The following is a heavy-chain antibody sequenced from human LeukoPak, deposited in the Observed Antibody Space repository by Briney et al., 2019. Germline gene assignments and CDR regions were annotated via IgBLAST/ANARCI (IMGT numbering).Heavy chain of an antibody. CDR3: ARRAQVERRHSQFDY. CDR2: INPSGGST. D-gene: IGHD1-1*01. Sequence: PGASVKVSCKASGYIFTSSYIHWVRQAPGQGLEWMGMINPSGGSTGYAQRFQGRVTMTRDMSTSTVYMELSSLRSEDTAVFYCARRAQVERRHSQFDYWGQGTLVTVSS. CDR1: GYIFTSSY. J-gene: IGHJ4*02. V-gene: IGHV1-46*01.